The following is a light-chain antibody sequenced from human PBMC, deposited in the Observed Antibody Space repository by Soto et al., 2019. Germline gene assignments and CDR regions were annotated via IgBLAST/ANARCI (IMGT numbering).Light chain of an antibody. CDR2: RDI. V-gene: IGLV1-47*01. Sequence: QSVLTQPPSASGTPGQRVTISCSGSSSNIGTNYVYWYQQLPGTAPKLLIYRDIQRPSGVPDRFSGSKSGTSASLAISGLRSEDEASYYCASWDASLSVWVFGGGTQLTVL. CDR3: ASWDASLSVWV. CDR1: SSNIGTNY. J-gene: IGLJ3*02.